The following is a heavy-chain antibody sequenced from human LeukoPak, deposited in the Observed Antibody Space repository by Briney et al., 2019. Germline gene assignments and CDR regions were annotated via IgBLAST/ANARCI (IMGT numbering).Heavy chain of an antibody. V-gene: IGHV3-53*01. Sequence: GGSLRLSCAASGFTVSSYYMSWVRQAPGKGLEWVSVIYSGGTTYYADSVKGRFTISRDNSKNTVYLQMNSLRAEDTAVYYCAREPPSGYYDYWGQGTLVTVSS. CDR1: GFTVSSYY. CDR3: AREPPSGYYDY. D-gene: IGHD3-22*01. J-gene: IGHJ4*02. CDR2: IYSGGTT.